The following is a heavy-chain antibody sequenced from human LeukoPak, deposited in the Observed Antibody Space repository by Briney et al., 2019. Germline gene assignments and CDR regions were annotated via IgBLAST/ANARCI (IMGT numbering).Heavy chain of an antibody. CDR3: ARGREITMIATRYYFDY. CDR2: IIPVFGAA. CDR1: GGTFSSYA. D-gene: IGHD3-22*01. Sequence: ASVKISCKASGGTFSSYAISWVRQAPGQGLEWVGGIIPVFGAANYALRFQGRVTITADESTSTAYMDLYSLRSEDTAVYYCARGREITMIATRYYFDYWGQGTLVTVSS. V-gene: IGHV1-69*13. J-gene: IGHJ4*02.